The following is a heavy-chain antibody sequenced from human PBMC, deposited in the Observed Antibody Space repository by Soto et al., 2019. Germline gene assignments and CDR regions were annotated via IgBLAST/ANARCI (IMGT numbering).Heavy chain of an antibody. CDR2: INAGNGNT. D-gene: IGHD3-22*01. J-gene: IGHJ4*02. CDR3: ARSIGYFLIEDY. CDR1: GYTFTSYA. V-gene: IGHV1-3*05. Sequence: QVQLVQSGAEEKKPGASVKVSCKASGYTFTSYAMHWVRQAPGQRLEWMGWINAGNGNTKYSQKFQGRVTITRDTSASTAYMALSSLRSEDTAVYYCARSIGYFLIEDYWGQGTLVTVSS.